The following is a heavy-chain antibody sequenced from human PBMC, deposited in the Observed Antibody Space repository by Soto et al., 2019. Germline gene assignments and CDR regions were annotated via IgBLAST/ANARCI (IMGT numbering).Heavy chain of an antibody. V-gene: IGHV4-59*01. CDR1: GGSISSYY. CDR2: IYYSGST. Sequence: PSETLSLTCTVSGGSISSYYWSWIRQPPGKGLEWIGYIYYSGSTNYNPSLKSRVTISVDTSKNQFSLKLSSVTAADTAVYYCARHPKHNWFDPWGQGTLVTVSS. J-gene: IGHJ5*02. CDR3: ARHPKHNWFDP.